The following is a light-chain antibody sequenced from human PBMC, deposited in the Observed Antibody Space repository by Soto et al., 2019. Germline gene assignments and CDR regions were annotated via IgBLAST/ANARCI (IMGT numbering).Light chain of an antibody. V-gene: IGLV2-14*03. J-gene: IGLJ1*01. CDR1: SSDVGGYDY. CDR3: SSYRFTDTYV. Sequence: QSALTQPASVSGSPGQSITISCTGTSSDVGGYDYVSWYQQHPGKAPKLMIYDVSNRPSGVSYRFSGSKSGNTASLTISGLQTEDEADYYCSSYRFTDTYVFGTGTKVTVL. CDR2: DVS.